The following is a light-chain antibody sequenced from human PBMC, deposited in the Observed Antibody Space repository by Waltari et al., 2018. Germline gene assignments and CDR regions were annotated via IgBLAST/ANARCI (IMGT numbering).Light chain of an antibody. CDR3: QQNNEWSPLT. V-gene: IGKV3-15*01. CDR1: QNVRTK. J-gene: IGKJ4*01. Sequence: EIVMTQFPATLSVSPGDRATLSCRASQNVRTKLAWYQHRPRQPPRLLIHDASTRACDIPPTFSGRGSAIDLTITISSLQSEDFAVYYCQQNNEWSPLTFGGGTQIDIK. CDR2: DAS.